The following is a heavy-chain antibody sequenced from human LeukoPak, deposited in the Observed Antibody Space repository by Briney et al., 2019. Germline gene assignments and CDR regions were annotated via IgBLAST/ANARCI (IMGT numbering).Heavy chain of an antibody. J-gene: IGHJ6*03. CDR1: GLTFRSYG. CDR2: IWYDGSNE. Sequence: PGRSLRLSCAASGLTFRSYGMHWVRQAPGKGLEWVAVIWYDGSNEGYADSVKGRFTITRDNSKNMLYLQMNSLRDEDTAVYYCATNSGTPPRYMNVWGKGTTVSVSS. D-gene: IGHD1-26*01. V-gene: IGHV3-33*01. CDR3: ATNSGTPPRYMNV.